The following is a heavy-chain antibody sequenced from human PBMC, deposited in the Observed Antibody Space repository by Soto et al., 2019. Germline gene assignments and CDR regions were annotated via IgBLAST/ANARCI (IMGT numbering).Heavy chain of an antibody. CDR2: IYWDDDK. CDR3: AHSRITMVRGVITTYYFDY. Sequence: QITLKESGPTLVKPTQTLTLTCTFSGFSLSTSGVGVGWIRQPPGKALEWLALIYWDDDKRYSPSLKSRLTITKDTSKNQVVLTMTNMDPVDTATYYCAHSRITMVRGVITTYYFDYWGQGTLVTVSS. CDR1: GFSLSTSGVG. V-gene: IGHV2-5*02. J-gene: IGHJ4*02. D-gene: IGHD3-10*01.